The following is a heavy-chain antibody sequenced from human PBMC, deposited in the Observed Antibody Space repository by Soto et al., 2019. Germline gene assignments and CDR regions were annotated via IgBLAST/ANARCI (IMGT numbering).Heavy chain of an antibody. CDR1: GDSISSGGYC. CDR3: AAAGGGGYYFDSSGYLDY. CDR2: ISNRWKT. D-gene: IGHD3-22*01. Sequence: QVQLQESGPGLVKPSQTLSLTCTVSGDSISSGGYCWSWIRQHPGKGLEWIGYISNRWKTYYYTLRKGRLTITVETSQHQCSPRLSSVAAGAPGVEYTAAAGGGGYYFDSSGYLDYWRQGTLVTVSS. J-gene: IGHJ4*02. V-gene: IGHV4-31*03.